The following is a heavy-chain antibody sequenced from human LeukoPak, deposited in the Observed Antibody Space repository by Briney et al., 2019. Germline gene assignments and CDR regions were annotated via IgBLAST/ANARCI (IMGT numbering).Heavy chain of an antibody. CDR3: ARAQGYCSSTSCYPHYYYGMDV. J-gene: IGHJ6*02. CDR1: GFTFSSYS. CDR2: ISSSSSTI. V-gene: IGHV3-48*01. D-gene: IGHD2-2*01. Sequence: GGSLRLSCAASGFTFSSYSMNWVRQAPGKGLEWVSYISSSSSTIYYADSVKGRFTISRDNAKNSLYLQMNSLRAEDTAVYYCARAQGYCSSTSCYPHYYYGMDVWGQGTTVTVSS.